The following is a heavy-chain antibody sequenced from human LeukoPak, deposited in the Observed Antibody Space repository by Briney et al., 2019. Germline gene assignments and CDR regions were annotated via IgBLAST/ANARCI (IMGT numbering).Heavy chain of an antibody. D-gene: IGHD2-2*01. Sequence: ASVKVSCKASGYTFTSYGISWVRQAPGQGLEWMGWICAYNGNTNYAQKLQGRVTMTTDTSTSTAYMELRSLRSDDTAVYYCARDLPAIPAATGNWFDPWGQGTLVTVSS. CDR2: ICAYNGNT. V-gene: IGHV1-18*01. J-gene: IGHJ5*02. CDR3: ARDLPAIPAATGNWFDP. CDR1: GYTFTSYG.